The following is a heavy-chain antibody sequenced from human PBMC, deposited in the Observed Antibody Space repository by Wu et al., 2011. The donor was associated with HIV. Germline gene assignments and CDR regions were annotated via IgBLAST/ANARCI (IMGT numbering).Heavy chain of an antibody. D-gene: IGHD3-9*01. V-gene: IGHV3-21*01. CDR3: ARDGAYDILTGYTLDY. Sequence: SSISSSSSYIYYADSVKGRFTISRDNAKNSLYLQMNSLRAEDTAVYYCARDGAYDILTGYTLDYWGQGTLVTVSS. CDR2: ISSSSSYI. J-gene: IGHJ4*02.